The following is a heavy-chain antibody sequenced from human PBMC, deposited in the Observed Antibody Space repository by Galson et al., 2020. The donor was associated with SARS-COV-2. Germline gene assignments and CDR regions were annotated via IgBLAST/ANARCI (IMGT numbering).Heavy chain of an antibody. V-gene: IGHV3-9*01. CDR3: VRDRYSSSWYYFDF. J-gene: IGHJ4*02. D-gene: IGHD6-13*01. CDR2: ISWNSNKI. Sequence: GGSLRLSCAASGFTFDDHAMHWVRQAPGKGLEWVSGISWNSNKIAYVDSVKGRFTISGDNAKNSLYLQMNSLRPEDTALYHCVRDRYSSSWYYFDFWGQGSLVTVSS. CDR1: GFTFDDHA.